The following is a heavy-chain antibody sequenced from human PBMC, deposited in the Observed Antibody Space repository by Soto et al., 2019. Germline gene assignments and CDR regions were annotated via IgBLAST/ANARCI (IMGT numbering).Heavy chain of an antibody. Sequence: QVQLVQSGAEVKKPGASVKVSCKASGYTFTSYGISWVLQAPGQGLEWMGWISAYNGNTNYAQKLQGRVTTTTDTSTSTAYMELSSLRSDDTAVYYCARTIVVVPAPKYVSGGWFDPWGQGTLVTVSS. V-gene: IGHV1-18*01. D-gene: IGHD2-2*01. CDR2: ISAYNGNT. J-gene: IGHJ5*02. CDR1: GYTFTSYG. CDR3: ARTIVVVPAPKYVSGGWFDP.